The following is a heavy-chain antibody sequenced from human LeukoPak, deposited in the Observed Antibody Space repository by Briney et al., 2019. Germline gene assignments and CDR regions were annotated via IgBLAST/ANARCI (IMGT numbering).Heavy chain of an antibody. Sequence: GGSLRLSCAASGFTFSSYWMHWVRQAPGKGLVWVSRINSDGSSTSYADSVKGRFTISRDNAKNTLYLQMNSLRAEDTAVYYCARINYYDGSGFYRDYWGQGTLVTVSS. V-gene: IGHV3-74*01. D-gene: IGHD3-22*01. CDR3: ARINYYDGSGFYRDY. CDR2: INSDGSST. J-gene: IGHJ4*02. CDR1: GFTFSSYW.